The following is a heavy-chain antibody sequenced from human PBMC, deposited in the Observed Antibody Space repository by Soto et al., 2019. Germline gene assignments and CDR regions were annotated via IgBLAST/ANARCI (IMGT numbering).Heavy chain of an antibody. CDR3: AKERAFIPDY. V-gene: IGHV3-23*01. J-gene: IGHJ4*02. CDR2: ISGNGGRT. D-gene: IGHD3-16*01. Sequence: GGSLRLSCAASGFTFSSYAMSWVRQAPGKGLEWVSGISGNGGRTDYADSVKGRFTISRDNSKNTLYLQMNSLTAEDTAVYYCAKERAFIPDYWGQGTQVTVSS. CDR1: GFTFSSYA.